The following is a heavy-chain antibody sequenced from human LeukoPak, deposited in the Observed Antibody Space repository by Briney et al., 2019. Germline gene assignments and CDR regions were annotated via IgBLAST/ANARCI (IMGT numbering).Heavy chain of an antibody. J-gene: IGHJ4*02. CDR3: AREGLDSSGYCHFDY. Sequence: GASVKVSCKASGGTFSSYAISWVRQAPGQGLEWMGGIIPIFGTANYAQKFQGRVTITADESTSTAYMELSSLRSEDTAVYYCAREGLDSSGYCHFDYWGQGTLVTVSS. CDR1: GGTFSSYA. V-gene: IGHV1-69*13. CDR2: IIPIFGTA. D-gene: IGHD3-22*01.